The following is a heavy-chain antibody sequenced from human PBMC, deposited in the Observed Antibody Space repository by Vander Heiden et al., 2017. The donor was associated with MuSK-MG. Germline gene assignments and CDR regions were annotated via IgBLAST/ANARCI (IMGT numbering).Heavy chain of an antibody. CDR3: ARGGSGGHKLDYFDY. J-gene: IGHJ4*02. V-gene: IGHV4-34*01. CDR2: INHSGST. CDR1: GGSLSGYY. Sequence: QVQLQQWGAGLLKPSETLSPTCAVHGGSLSGYYWSWIRQPPGKGLEWIGEINHSGSTNYNPSLKSRVTISVDTSKNQFSLKLSSVTAADTAVYYCARGGSGGHKLDYFDYWGQGTLVTVSS. D-gene: IGHD2-15*01.